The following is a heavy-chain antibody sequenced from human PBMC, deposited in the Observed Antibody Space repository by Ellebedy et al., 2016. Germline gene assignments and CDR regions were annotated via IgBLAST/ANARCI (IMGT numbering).Heavy chain of an antibody. J-gene: IGHJ4*02. V-gene: IGHV3-30-3*01. CDR1: GFTFSTYA. Sequence: GGSLRLSCAASGFTFSTYAMHWVRQAPGKGLEWVAVISYDANRKYYADSVKGRFTISRDNSKNTLYLQMSSLRAEDTAVYYCARDSSGWSRDFWGQGTLVTISS. CDR2: ISYDANRK. D-gene: IGHD6-19*01. CDR3: ARDSSGWSRDF.